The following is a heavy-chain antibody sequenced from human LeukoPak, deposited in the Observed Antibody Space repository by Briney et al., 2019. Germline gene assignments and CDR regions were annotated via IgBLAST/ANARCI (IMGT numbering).Heavy chain of an antibody. CDR2: INHSGST. V-gene: IGHV4-34*01. CDR3: ARRRAVAGKYNWFDP. D-gene: IGHD6-19*01. CDR1: GGSFSGYY. J-gene: IGHJ5*02. Sequence: SETLSLTCAVYGGSFSGYYWSWIRQPPGKGLEWIGEINHSGSTNYNPSLKSRVTISVDTSKNQFSLKLSSVTAADTAAYYCARRRAVAGKYNWFDPWGQGTLVTVSS.